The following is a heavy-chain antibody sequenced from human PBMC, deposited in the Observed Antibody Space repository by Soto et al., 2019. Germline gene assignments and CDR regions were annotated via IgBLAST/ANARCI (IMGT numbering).Heavy chain of an antibody. CDR2: INAGNGNT. Sequence: ASVKVSCKASGYTFTSYAMHWVRQAPGQRLEWMGWINAGNGNTKYSQKFQGRVTITRDTSASTAHMELSSLRSEDTAVYYCARNKGGYIYYYYYYMDVWGKGTTVTVSS. CDR1: GYTFTSYA. CDR3: ARNKGGYIYYYYYYMDV. J-gene: IGHJ6*03. V-gene: IGHV1-3*01. D-gene: IGHD6-13*01.